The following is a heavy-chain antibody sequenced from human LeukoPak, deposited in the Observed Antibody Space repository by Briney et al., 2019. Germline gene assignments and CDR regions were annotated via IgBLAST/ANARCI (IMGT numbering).Heavy chain of an antibody. CDR3: ARWRLYCSSTSCYFDY. J-gene: IGHJ4*02. V-gene: IGHV3-7*03. CDR1: GFTFSSYW. CDR2: IKQDGSEK. D-gene: IGHD2-2*01. Sequence: GGSLRLSCAASGFTFSSYWMSWVRQAPGKGLEWVANIKQDGSEKYYVDSVKGRFTISRDNAKNSLYLQMNSLRAEDTAVYYCARWRLYCSSTSCYFDYWGQGTPVTVSS.